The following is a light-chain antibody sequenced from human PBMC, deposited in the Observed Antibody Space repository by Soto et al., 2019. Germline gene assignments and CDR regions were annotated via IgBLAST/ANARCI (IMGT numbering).Light chain of an antibody. CDR2: GAS. CDR3: QQYGNSPWT. Sequence: EIVLTQSPGTLSLSPGERATLSCRASQSVSNNYLAWYQQRPGQAPRLLTYGASSRAIGIPDRFSGSGSGTDFTLTINRLEPEDFAVYYCQQYGNSPWTFGQGIKVEIK. V-gene: IGKV3-20*01. J-gene: IGKJ1*01. CDR1: QSVSNNY.